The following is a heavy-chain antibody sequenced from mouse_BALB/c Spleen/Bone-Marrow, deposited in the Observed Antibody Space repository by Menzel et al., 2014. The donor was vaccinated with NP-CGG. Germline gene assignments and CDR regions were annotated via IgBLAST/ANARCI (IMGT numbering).Heavy chain of an antibody. CDR2: IRSDISYT. CDR1: GFTFSNYG. V-gene: IGHV5-6*01. Sequence: DVLLVESGGDLVKPGGSLKLSCAASGFTFSNYGMPWVRQTPDKRLEWVATIRSDISYTYYPDSVKGRFTIYRDNAKNTLYLQMICLKSGSTAMYYCARHGRDYYAMDYWGQGASVTVPS. CDR3: ARHGRDYYAMDY. J-gene: IGHJ4*01.